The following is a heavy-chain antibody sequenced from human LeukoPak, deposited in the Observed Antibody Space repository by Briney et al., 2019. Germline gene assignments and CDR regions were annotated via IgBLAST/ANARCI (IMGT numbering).Heavy chain of an antibody. V-gene: IGHV1-18*01. D-gene: IGHD1-14*01. J-gene: IGHJ4*02. CDR2: ISAYNGNT. CDR1: GYTFTRYG. Sequence: ASVKVSCKASGYTFTRYGISWVRQAPGQGLEWMGWISAYNGNTNYAQKLQDRVTMSTDTSTSTAYIELRTLRFDDTAVYYCARERPTTGSDYWGQGTLVTVSS. CDR3: ARERPTTGSDY.